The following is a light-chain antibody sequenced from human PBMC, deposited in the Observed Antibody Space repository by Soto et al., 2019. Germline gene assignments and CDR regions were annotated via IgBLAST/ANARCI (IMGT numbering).Light chain of an antibody. CDR2: AAS. J-gene: IGKJ4*01. CDR1: QSISSY. Sequence: DIQMTQSPSSRSASVGDRVTITCRASQSISSYLNWYQQKPGKAPKLLIYAASSLQSGVPSRFSGSGSGTDFTLTISSLQLEDFATYYCQQSYSTPLTFGGGTKVEIK. V-gene: IGKV1-39*01. CDR3: QQSYSTPLT.